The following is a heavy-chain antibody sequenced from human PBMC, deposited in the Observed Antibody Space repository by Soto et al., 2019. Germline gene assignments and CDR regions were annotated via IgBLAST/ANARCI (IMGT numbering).Heavy chain of an antibody. J-gene: IGHJ5*02. Sequence: ASAKVSCKASGYTFTSYYMHWVRQAPGQGLEWMGIINPSGGSTSYADSVKGRFTISRDNSKNTLYLQMNSLRAEDTAVYYCARDSDYYDSSGYYGNWFDPWGQGTLVTVSS. V-gene: IGHV1-46*04. D-gene: IGHD3-22*01. CDR2: INPSGGST. CDR1: GYTFTSYY. CDR3: ARDSDYYDSSGYYGNWFDP.